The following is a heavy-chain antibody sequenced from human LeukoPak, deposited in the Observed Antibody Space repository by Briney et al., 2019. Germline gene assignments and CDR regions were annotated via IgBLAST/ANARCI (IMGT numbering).Heavy chain of an antibody. V-gene: IGHV4-61*01. CDR2: IYSSGTT. Sequence: SETLSLTCTVSGGSVSSGSYYWTWIRQPPGKGLEWVGFIYSSGTTNYNPSLKSRVTISLDTSKNQFSLKLSSVTAADTAVYYCAKETFAVDYWGQGTLLTVSS. J-gene: IGHJ4*02. CDR1: GGSVSSGSYY. CDR3: AKETFAVDY.